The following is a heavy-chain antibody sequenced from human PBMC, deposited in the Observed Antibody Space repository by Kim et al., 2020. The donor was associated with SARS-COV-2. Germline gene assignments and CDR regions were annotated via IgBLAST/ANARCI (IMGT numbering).Heavy chain of an antibody. CDR3: SREDY. J-gene: IGHJ4*02. CDR2: NADTGAT. Sequence: NADTGATVYSPNFQGRVTMTRDMSVSTVYMEVSRLTSDDTALYYCSREDYWGQGTLVTVSS. V-gene: IGHV1-2*02.